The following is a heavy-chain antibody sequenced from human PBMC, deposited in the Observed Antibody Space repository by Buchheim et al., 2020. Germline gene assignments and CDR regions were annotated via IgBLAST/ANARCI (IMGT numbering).Heavy chain of an antibody. Sequence: QVQLQESGPGLVKPSETLSLTCTVSGGSISSYYWSWIRQPPGKGLEWIGYIYYSGSTNYNPSLKSRVTISVDTSKNQFSLKLSSVTAADTAVYYCARLSRGSKVSYFYYYGMDVWGQGTT. D-gene: IGHD4-11*01. CDR3: ARLSRGSKVSYFYYYGMDV. CDR1: GGSISSYY. CDR2: IYYSGST. J-gene: IGHJ6*02. V-gene: IGHV4-59*08.